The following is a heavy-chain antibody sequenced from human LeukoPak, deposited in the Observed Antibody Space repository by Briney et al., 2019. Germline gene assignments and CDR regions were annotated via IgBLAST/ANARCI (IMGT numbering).Heavy chain of an antibody. Sequence: GGSLRLSCAASAFTVSSNYMNWVRQAPGKGLEWVSIIYSGGSTFYADSVKGRFTISRDNSKNTLHLQMNSLRAEDTAVYYCARSNDAFDIWGQGTMVTVSS. CDR1: AFTVSSNY. V-gene: IGHV3-53*01. CDR3: ARSNDAFDI. CDR2: IYSGGST. J-gene: IGHJ3*02. D-gene: IGHD5/OR15-5a*01.